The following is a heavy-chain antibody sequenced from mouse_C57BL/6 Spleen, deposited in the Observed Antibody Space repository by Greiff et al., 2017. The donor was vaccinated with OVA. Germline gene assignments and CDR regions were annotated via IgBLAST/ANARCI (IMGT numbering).Heavy chain of an antibody. J-gene: IGHJ3*01. CDR3: TREGDYDPSY. CDR2: ISSGGDYI. CDR1: GFTFSSYA. V-gene: IGHV5-9-1*02. Sequence: EVKLVESGEGLVKPGGSLKLSCAASGFTFSSYAMSWVRQTPEKRLEWVAYISSGGDYIYYADTVKGRFTISRANARHTLYLQMSSLKSEDTAMYYCTREGDYDPSYWGQGTRVTVSA. D-gene: IGHD2-4*01.